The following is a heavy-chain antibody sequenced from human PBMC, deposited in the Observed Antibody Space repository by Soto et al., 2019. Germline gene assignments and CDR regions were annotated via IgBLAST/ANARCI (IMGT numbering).Heavy chain of an antibody. D-gene: IGHD5-18*01. Sequence: QVQLVESGGGLVKPGGSLRLSCAASGFTFSDYYMSWIRQTPGKGLEWVSHIRSNGDTFYYADSVKGRFTISRDDAKNSLFLKMNSLRAEDTAVYYCVRGGYKYGDYWGQGTLVTVSS. CDR2: IRSNGDTF. J-gene: IGHJ4*02. CDR3: VRGGYKYGDY. V-gene: IGHV3-11*01. CDR1: GFTFSDYY.